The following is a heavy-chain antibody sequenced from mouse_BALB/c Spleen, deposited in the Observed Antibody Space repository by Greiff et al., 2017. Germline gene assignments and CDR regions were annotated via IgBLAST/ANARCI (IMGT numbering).Heavy chain of an antibody. J-gene: IGHJ4*01. Sequence: VQRVESGPGLVAPSQSLSITCTVSGFSLTGYGVNWVRQPPGKGLEWLGMIWGDGSTDYNSALKSRLSISKDNSKSQVFLKMNSLQTDDTARYYCARLITTATGAMDYWGQGTSVTVSS. CDR3: ARLITTATGAMDY. CDR1: GFSLTGYG. V-gene: IGHV2-6-7*01. CDR2: IWGDGST. D-gene: IGHD1-2*01.